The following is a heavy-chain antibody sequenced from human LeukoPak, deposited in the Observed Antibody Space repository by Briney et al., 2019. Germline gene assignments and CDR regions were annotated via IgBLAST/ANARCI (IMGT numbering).Heavy chain of an antibody. CDR2: ISAYNGNI. V-gene: IGHV1-18*01. Sequence: ASVKVSCKASGYTFTSYGISWVRQAPGQGLEWMGWISAYNGNINYAQKLQGRVTMTTDTSTSTAYMELRSLRSDDTAVYYCARTASGSYAPGVFDYWGQGTLVTVSS. D-gene: IGHD1-26*01. CDR3: ARTASGSYAPGVFDY. CDR1: GYTFTSYG. J-gene: IGHJ4*02.